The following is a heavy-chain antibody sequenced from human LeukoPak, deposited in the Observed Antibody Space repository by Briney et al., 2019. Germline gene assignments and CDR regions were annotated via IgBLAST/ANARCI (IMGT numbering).Heavy chain of an antibody. CDR3: ARPGGYGDSEGGL. V-gene: IGHV5-51*01. J-gene: IGHJ4*02. Sequence: GESLKISCKASGYTFADYWIGWVRQMPGKGLEWMGIIYPGESDIRYNPSFQGQVTISADKSISTAYLQWSSLKASDTAMYYCARPGGYGDSEGGLWGQGTLVTVSS. CDR1: GYTFADYW. CDR2: IYPGESDI. D-gene: IGHD4-17*01.